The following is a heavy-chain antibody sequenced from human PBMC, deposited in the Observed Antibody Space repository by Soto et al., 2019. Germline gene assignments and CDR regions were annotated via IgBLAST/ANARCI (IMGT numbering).Heavy chain of an antibody. CDR1: GFTFSSYG. CDR3: AKGVVVTATSYYFDY. J-gene: IGHJ4*02. V-gene: IGHV3-30*18. Sequence: GGSLRLSCAASGFTFSSYGMHWVRQAPGKGLEWVAVISYDGSNKYYADSVKGRFTISRDNSKNTLYLQMNSLRAEDTAVYYCAKGVVVTATSYYFDYWGQGTPVTVSS. D-gene: IGHD2-21*02. CDR2: ISYDGSNK.